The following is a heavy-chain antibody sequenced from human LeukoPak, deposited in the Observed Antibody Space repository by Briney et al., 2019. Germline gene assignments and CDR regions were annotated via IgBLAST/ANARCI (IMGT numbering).Heavy chain of an antibody. V-gene: IGHV4-34*01. CDR1: GGSFSGYY. CDR2: INHSGST. J-gene: IGHJ4*02. CDR3: ARRNPELDY. Sequence: SETLSLTCAVYGGSFSGYYWSWIRQPPGKGLEWIREINHSGSTNYNPSLKSRVTISVDTSKNQFSLKLSSVTAADTAVYYCARRNPELDYWGQGTLVTVSS.